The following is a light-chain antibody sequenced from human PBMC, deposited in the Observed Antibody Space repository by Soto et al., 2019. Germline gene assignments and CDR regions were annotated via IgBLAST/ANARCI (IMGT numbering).Light chain of an antibody. CDR1: QTISSW. Sequence: IQMTQSPSSVSASVGDRVTITCRASQTISSWLAWYQQKPGKAPKLLIYKASTLKSGVPSRFSGSGSGTEFTLTISSLRPDDFATYYCQHYNSYSEAFGQGTKVDIK. CDR2: KAS. J-gene: IGKJ1*01. V-gene: IGKV1-5*03. CDR3: QHYNSYSEA.